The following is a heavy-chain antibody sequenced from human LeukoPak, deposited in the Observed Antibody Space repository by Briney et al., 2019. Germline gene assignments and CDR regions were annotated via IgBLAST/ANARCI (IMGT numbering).Heavy chain of an antibody. Sequence: SETLSLTCTVSGGSISSYYWSWIRQPPGKGLEWIGYIYYSGSTNYNPSLKSRVTISVDTSKNQFSLKLSSVTAADTAVYYCARERDYGDRLFDSWGQGTLVTVSS. CDR2: IYYSGST. CDR1: GGSISSYY. V-gene: IGHV4-59*01. J-gene: IGHJ4*02. CDR3: ARERDYGDRLFDS. D-gene: IGHD4-17*01.